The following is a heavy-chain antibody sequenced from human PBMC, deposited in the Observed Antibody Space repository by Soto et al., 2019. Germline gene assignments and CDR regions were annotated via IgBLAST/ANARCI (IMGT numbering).Heavy chain of an antibody. V-gene: IGHV3-30-3*01. J-gene: IGHJ6*02. Sequence: GGSLRLSCAASGFTFSSYAMHWVRQAPGKGREWVASLSYEGRSKNYADSVKGRFTISRDNSKTWLHLQMNRLGANATAVSYRARVASFIHRGYGMNVGGQGTTDAISS. CDR3: ARVASFIHRGYGMNV. CDR1: GFTFSSYA. D-gene: IGHD3-10*01. CDR2: LSYEGRSK.